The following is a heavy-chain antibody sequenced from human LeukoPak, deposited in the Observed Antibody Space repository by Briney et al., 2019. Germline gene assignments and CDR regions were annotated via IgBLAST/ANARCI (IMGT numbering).Heavy chain of an antibody. D-gene: IGHD6-19*01. CDR2: IPYDGSNT. V-gene: IGHV3-30*02. CDR1: GFTFSSYG. CDR3: ARTLAVAGKGPFGF. J-gene: IGHJ4*02. Sequence: GGSLRLSCVASGFTFSSYGMHWVRQTPGKGLEWVAFIPYDGSNTYYADSVRGRFTISRDNSKNTLYLQMNSLRPGDTAVYSCARTLAVAGKGPFGFWGQGTLVTVSS.